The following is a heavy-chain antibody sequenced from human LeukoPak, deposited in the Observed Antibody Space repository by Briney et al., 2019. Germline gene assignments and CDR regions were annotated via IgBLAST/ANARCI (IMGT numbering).Heavy chain of an antibody. CDR2: IYYSGST. CDR1: GGSISSYY. CDR3: ARGGYCSGGSCYSGYYCYMDV. J-gene: IGHJ6*03. D-gene: IGHD2-15*01. V-gene: IGHV4-59*01. Sequence: SETLSLTCTVSGGSISSYYWSWIRQPPGKGLEWIGYIYYSGSTNYNPSLKSRVTISVDTSKNQFSLKLSSVTAADTAVYYCARGGYCSGGSCYSGYYCYMDVWGKGTTVTISS.